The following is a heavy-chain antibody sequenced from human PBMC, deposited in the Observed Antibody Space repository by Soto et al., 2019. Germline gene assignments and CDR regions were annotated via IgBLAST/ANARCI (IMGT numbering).Heavy chain of an antibody. J-gene: IGHJ4*02. CDR2: ISYSGNT. CDR3: VRFWPPPDYNILTIYTGAGDY. V-gene: IGHV4-39*01. D-gene: IGHD3-9*01. CDR1: GGSITIDSYF. Sequence: QLQLQESGPGLVKPSETLSLTCSVSGGSITIDSYFWGWIRQSPEKGLEWIASISYSGNTYYNPTHKSRVSISVDTSKSHFSLRLSSVTAADAAVYYCVRFWPPPDYNILTIYTGAGDYWGQGALVNVSS.